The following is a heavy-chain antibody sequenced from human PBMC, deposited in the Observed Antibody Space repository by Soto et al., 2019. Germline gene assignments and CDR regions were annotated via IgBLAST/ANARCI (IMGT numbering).Heavy chain of an antibody. J-gene: IGHJ4*02. Sequence: QVQLVQSGAEVTEPGASVKLSCKTSGYTFSTYGLSWVRQAPGQGLEWMGWTVATSGSTIYAQKFQGRVTMTTDRSTNTGYLELRSLTSDDTALYYCARVAGYGSGSSDFDNWGQGTLVTVSS. CDR2: TVATSGST. V-gene: IGHV1-18*01. D-gene: IGHD3-10*01. CDR1: GYTFSTYG. CDR3: ARVAGYGSGSSDFDN.